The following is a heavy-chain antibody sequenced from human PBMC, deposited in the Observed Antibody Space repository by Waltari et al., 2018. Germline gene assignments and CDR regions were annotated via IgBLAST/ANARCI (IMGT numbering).Heavy chain of an antibody. D-gene: IGHD3-10*01. CDR3: ARAGYGSGSYLYYYGMDV. J-gene: IGHJ6*02. CDR2: IYTSGST. Sequence: QVQLQESGPGLVKPSQTLSLTCTVSGGSISSGRYYWSWIRQPAGKGLEWIGRIYTSGSTNYNPSLKSRVTISVDTSKNQFSLKLSSVTAADTAVYYCARAGYGSGSYLYYYGMDVWGQGTTVTVSS. CDR1: GGSISSGRYY. V-gene: IGHV4-61*02.